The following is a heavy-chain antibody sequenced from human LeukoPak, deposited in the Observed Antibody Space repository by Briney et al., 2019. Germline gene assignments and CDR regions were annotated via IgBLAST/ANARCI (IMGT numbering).Heavy chain of an antibody. D-gene: IGHD2-2*01. CDR3: AKDIAPIVVSLGGGGFDY. CDR1: GFSFSSYG. CDR2: IRYDGHNK. V-gene: IGHV3-30*02. Sequence: GGSLRLSCAASGFSFSSYGMHWVRQAPGKGLEWVVFIRYDGHNKYSADSVKGRLTISRDNLKNTLSLQMNSLRLEDTAVYYCAKDIAPIVVSLGGGGFDYWGQGTLVTVSS. J-gene: IGHJ4*02.